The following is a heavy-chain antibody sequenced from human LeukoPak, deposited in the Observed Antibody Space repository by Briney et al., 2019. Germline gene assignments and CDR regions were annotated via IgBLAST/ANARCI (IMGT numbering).Heavy chain of an antibody. CDR2: IYPGDSDT. D-gene: IGHD7-27*01. CDR1: GYSFISYW. J-gene: IGHJ5*02. Sequence: TSGESLKISCKGSGYSFISYWIGWVRQMPGKGLEWMGIIYPGDSDTRYTPSFQGQVTISADKSISTAYLQWSSLKASDTAMYYCARSRGDNNWFDPWGQGTLVTVSS. CDR3: ARSRGDNNWFDP. V-gene: IGHV5-51*01.